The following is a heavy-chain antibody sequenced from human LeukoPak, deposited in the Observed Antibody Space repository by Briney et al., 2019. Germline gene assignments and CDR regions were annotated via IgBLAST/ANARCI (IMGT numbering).Heavy chain of an antibody. Sequence: GGSLRLSCAASGFTFSSYGMHWVRQAPGKGLEWVAFIQYDGSNKYYADSVKGRFTISRDNSKNTLYLQMNGLRAEDTAVYYCAKERLLYTGFFDYWGQGTLVTVSS. CDR1: GFTFSSYG. D-gene: IGHD3-3*01. CDR3: AKERLLYTGFFDY. V-gene: IGHV3-30*02. J-gene: IGHJ4*02. CDR2: IQYDGSNK.